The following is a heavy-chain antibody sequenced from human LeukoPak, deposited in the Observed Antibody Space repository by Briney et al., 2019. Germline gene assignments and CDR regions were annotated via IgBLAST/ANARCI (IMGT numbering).Heavy chain of an antibody. V-gene: IGHV3-48*04. CDR3: ARVTTVTTRGYFDY. J-gene: IGHJ4*02. D-gene: IGHD4-17*01. Sequence: GGSLRLSCVASGLTFSSYSMSWVRQAPGKGLEWVSYISSSSSTIYYADSVKGRFTISRDNAKNSLYLQMNSLRAGDTAVYYCARVTTVTTRGYFDYWGQGTLVTVSS. CDR2: ISSSSSTI. CDR1: GLTFSSYS.